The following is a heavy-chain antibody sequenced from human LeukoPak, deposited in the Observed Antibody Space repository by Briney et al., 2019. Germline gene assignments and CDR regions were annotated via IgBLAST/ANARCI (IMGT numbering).Heavy chain of an antibody. CDR2: INPNSGGT. CDR3: ARAKYSSGWYTGGIFDY. CDR1: GHTFTNYY. Sequence: ASVKVSCKASGHTFTNYYIHWVRQAPGQGLEWMGWINPNSGGTNYAQKFQGRVTMTRDTSISTAYMELSRLRSDDTAVYYCARAKYSSGWYTGGIFDYWGQGTLVTVSS. V-gene: IGHV1-2*02. J-gene: IGHJ4*02. D-gene: IGHD6-19*01.